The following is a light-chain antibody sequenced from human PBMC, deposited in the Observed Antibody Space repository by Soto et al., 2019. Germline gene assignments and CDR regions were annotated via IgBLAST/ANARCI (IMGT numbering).Light chain of an antibody. CDR2: DNN. CDR3: GTWDSSLSAYV. J-gene: IGLJ1*01. Sequence: QSVLTQPPSVSAPPGQKVTISCSGSSSNIGNNYVSWYQQLPGTAPKLLIYDNNQRPSGIPDRFSGSKSGTSATLGITGLQTGDEADYYCGTWDSSLSAYVFGTGTKLTVL. V-gene: IGLV1-51*01. CDR1: SSNIGNNY.